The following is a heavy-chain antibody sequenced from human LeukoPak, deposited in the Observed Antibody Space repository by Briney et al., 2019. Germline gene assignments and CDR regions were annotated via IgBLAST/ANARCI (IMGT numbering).Heavy chain of an antibody. Sequence: GGSLRLSCAASGFTFSSYGMHWVRQAPGKGLEWVAVISYDGSNKYYADSVKGRFTISRDNSKNTLYLQMNSLRAEDTAVYYCARDIASAYSSSFYYMDVWGKGTTVTVSS. CDR3: ARDIASAYSSSFYYMDV. CDR2: ISYDGSNK. CDR1: GFTFSSYG. D-gene: IGHD6-6*01. J-gene: IGHJ6*03. V-gene: IGHV3-30*03.